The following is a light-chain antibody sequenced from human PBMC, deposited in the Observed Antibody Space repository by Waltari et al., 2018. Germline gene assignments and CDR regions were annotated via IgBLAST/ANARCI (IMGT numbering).Light chain of an antibody. Sequence: QSALTQPASVSGSPGQANPISCNGIGSAIDDSDFVSWYQHQPGKAPRVIIYDVTNRPSGISHRFSASKSANTASLTISGLQPEDEGDYYCTSQALDGVVLFGGGTQVTV. CDR1: GSAIDDSDF. J-gene: IGLJ3*02. CDR2: DVT. CDR3: TSQALDGVVL. V-gene: IGLV2-14*03.